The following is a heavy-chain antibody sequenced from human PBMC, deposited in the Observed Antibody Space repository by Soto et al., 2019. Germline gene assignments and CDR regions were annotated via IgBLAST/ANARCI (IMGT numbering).Heavy chain of an antibody. CDR2: IYYSGST. D-gene: IGHD2-15*01. Sequence: PSETLSLTCTVSGGSISSYYWSWIRQPPGKGLEWIGYIYYSGSTNYNPSLKSRVTISIDTSKNQFSLKLSSVTAADTAVYYCARDIVVVVAATQYYYGMDVWGQGTTVTVSS. CDR3: ARDIVVVVAATQYYYGMDV. CDR1: GGSISSYY. V-gene: IGHV4-59*08. J-gene: IGHJ6*02.